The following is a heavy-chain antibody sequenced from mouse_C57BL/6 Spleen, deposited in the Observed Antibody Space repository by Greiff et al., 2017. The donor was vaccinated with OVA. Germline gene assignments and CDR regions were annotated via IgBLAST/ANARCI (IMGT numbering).Heavy chain of an antibody. V-gene: IGHV5-4*01. Sequence: EVQLVESGGGLVKPGGSLKLSCAASGFTFSSYAMSWVRQTPEKRLEWVATISDGGSYTYYPDNVKGRFTISRDNAKNNLYLQMSHLKSEDTAMYYCASLKGYFDVWGTGTTVTVSS. J-gene: IGHJ1*03. CDR1: GFTFSSYA. CDR2: ISDGGSYT. CDR3: ASLKGYFDV.